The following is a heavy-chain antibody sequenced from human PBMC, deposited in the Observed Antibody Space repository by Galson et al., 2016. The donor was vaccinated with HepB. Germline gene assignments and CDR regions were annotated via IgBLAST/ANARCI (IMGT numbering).Heavy chain of an antibody. D-gene: IGHD3-9*01. CDR3: TGDRVDRLGAFDI. CDR2: ISSDEANI. CDR1: GFTFSSYW. Sequence: SLRLSCAASGFTFSSYWIHWVRQVPEKGLVWVSRISSDEANINYADSVKGRFTISRDNAKNTVYLQMNSLRVEDTALYYCTGDRVDRLGAFDIWGQGTTVTVSS. V-gene: IGHV3-74*01. J-gene: IGHJ3*02.